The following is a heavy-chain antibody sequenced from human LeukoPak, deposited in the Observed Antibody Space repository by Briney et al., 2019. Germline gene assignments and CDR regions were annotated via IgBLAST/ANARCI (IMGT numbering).Heavy chain of an antibody. CDR3: AKRDRGEGRKYYFAY. CDR1: GLTFSSPA. J-gene: IGHJ4*02. V-gene: IGHV3-23*01. CDR2: ISGSGGTT. Sequence: PGGSLSLSCAVFGLTFSSPAMSWGRQAPGKGLEWVSAISGSGGTTFYADSVKGRFTISRDNSKKTLYLQMNSLRAEDTAVYYCAKRDRGEGRKYYFAYGREGTLVTVSS. D-gene: IGHD2-21*01.